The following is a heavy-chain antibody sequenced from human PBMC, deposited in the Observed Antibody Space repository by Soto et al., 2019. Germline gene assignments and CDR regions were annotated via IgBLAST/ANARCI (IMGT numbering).Heavy chain of an antibody. D-gene: IGHD3-9*01. J-gene: IGHJ6*02. Sequence: QVQLVQSGAEVKKPGASVKVSCKASGYTFTSYGISWVRQAPGQGLEWMGWISAYNGNTNYAQKLQGRVTMTTDTSKXXAXRXXRSLRSDDTAVYYCARRSDILTGYYSVYYYYGMDVWGQGTTVTVSS. CDR2: ISAYNGNT. CDR3: ARRSDILTGYYSVYYYYGMDV. CDR1: GYTFTSYG. V-gene: IGHV1-18*01.